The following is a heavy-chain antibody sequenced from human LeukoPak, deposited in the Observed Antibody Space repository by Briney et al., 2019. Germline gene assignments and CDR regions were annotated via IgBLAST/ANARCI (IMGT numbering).Heavy chain of an antibody. Sequence: PSETLSLTCTVSGGSISSYYWSWIRQPAGKGLEWIGRVYSTGSTNYNPSLKSRVTMSVDKSKNQLSLKLTSATAADTAVYYCATDQEFYFDYWAQGTLVTVSS. CDR1: GGSISSYY. J-gene: IGHJ4*02. CDR2: VYSTGST. CDR3: ATDQEFYFDY. V-gene: IGHV4-4*07.